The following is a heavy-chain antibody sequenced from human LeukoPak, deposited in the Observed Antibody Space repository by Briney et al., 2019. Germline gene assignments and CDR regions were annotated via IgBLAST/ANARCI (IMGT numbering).Heavy chain of an antibody. CDR2: ISSSSSYI. V-gene: IGHV3-21*01. J-gene: IGHJ6*04. Sequence: PGGSLRLSCAASGFTFSSYSMNWVRQAPGKGLEWVSSISSSSSYIYYADSVKGRFTISRDNAKNSLYLQMNSLRAEDTAVYYCARDGPHYDILTVYYNDYYGMDVWGKGTTVTVSS. CDR3: ARDGPHYDILTVYYNDYYGMDV. CDR1: GFTFSSYS. D-gene: IGHD3-9*01.